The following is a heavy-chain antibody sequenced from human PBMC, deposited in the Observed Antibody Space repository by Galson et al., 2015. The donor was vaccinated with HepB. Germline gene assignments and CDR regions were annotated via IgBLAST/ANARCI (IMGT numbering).Heavy chain of an antibody. J-gene: IGHJ4*02. CDR1: GGTFSSYT. CDR3: ASRRGSSGYYYFD. Sequence: SVKVSCKASGGTFSSYTISWVRQAPGQGLEWMGRIIPILGIANYAQKFQGRVTITADTSTSTAYMELSSLRSEDTAVYYCASRRGSSGYYYFDWGQGTLVTVSS. D-gene: IGHD3-22*01. V-gene: IGHV1-69*02. CDR2: IIPILGIA.